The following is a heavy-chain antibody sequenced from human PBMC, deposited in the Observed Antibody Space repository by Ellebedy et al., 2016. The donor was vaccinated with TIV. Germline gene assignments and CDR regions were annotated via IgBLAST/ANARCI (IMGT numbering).Heavy chain of an antibody. CDR3: ARHGRDYGSGSRGVWFDP. J-gene: IGHJ5*02. D-gene: IGHD3-10*01. V-gene: IGHV4-39*01. Sequence: MPSETLSLTCTVSGGSISSSSYYWGWIRKPPGKGLEWIGSIYYSGSTYYDPSLKSRVTISVDTSKNQFSLKLSSVTAADTAVYYCARHGRDYGSGSRGVWFDPWGQGTLVTVSS. CDR1: GGSISSSSYY. CDR2: IYYSGST.